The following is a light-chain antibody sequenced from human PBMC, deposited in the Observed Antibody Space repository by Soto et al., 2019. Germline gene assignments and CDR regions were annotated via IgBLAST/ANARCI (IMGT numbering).Light chain of an antibody. CDR2: WAS. CDR1: QSVLYRANNRSH. J-gene: IGKJ1*01. V-gene: IGKV4-1*01. Sequence: DIVLTQFPASLTVSPGERVTINCDSSQSVLYRANNRSHLAWFQQRPGQPPKLLIFWASFRESGVPARFSGSGSGTHFTLTISSLQAEDVAVYHCHQFFITPWTFGQGTRVEIK. CDR3: HQFFITPWT.